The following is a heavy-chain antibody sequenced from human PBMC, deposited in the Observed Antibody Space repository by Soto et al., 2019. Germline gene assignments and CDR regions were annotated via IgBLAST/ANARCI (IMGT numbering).Heavy chain of an antibody. Sequence: SETLSLTCTVSGGSISSYYWSWIRQPPGKGLEWIGYTYYSGSTNYNPSLKSRVTISVDTSKNQFSLKLSSVTAADTAVYYCARARWLQFPVGPWGQGTLVTVSS. CDR3: ARARWLQFPVGP. V-gene: IGHV4-59*01. CDR1: GGSISSYY. J-gene: IGHJ5*02. CDR2: TYYSGST. D-gene: IGHD5-12*01.